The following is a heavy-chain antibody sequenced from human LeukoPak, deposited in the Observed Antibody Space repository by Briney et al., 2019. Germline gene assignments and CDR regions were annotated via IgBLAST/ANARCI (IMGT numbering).Heavy chain of an antibody. CDR1: GCTFNNSA. CDR2: IMPLFGTA. Sequence: GASVKVSFKTSGCTFNNSAISWVRQAPGQGLEWLGGIMPLFGTAGYAQKFQGRVTITKDESTRTVYLELTSLTSDDTAVYYCARDVHGDYGSGWFDPWGQGTLVSVSS. J-gene: IGHJ5*02. D-gene: IGHD4-17*01. V-gene: IGHV1-69*05. CDR3: ARDVHGDYGSGWFDP.